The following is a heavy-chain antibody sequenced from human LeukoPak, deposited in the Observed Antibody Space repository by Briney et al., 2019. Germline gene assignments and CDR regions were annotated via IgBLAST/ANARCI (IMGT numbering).Heavy chain of an antibody. D-gene: IGHD2-2*01. CDR3: ARELGYCSSTSCSDAFDI. J-gene: IGHJ3*02. Sequence: GGSLRLSCAASGFTISSYWMSWVRQAPGKGLEWVANIKQDGSAKYYVDPVKGRFTISRDNAKNSLYLQMNSLRAEDTAVYYCARELGYCSSTSCSDAFDIWGQGTMVTVSS. V-gene: IGHV3-7*01. CDR1: GFTISSYW. CDR2: IKQDGSAK.